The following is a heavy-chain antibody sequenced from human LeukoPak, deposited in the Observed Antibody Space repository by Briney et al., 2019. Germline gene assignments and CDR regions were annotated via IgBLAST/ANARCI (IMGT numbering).Heavy chain of an antibody. D-gene: IGHD3-10*01. CDR2: IRYDGNNK. V-gene: IGHV3-30*02. CDR3: AKRCMVRGVF. Sequence: GGSLRLSCVASGFTFSNYGMHWVRQAPGKGLEWVTFIRYDGNNKYYADSVKGRFTISRDNSKNTLYLQMNSLRAEDTAVYYCAKRCMVRGVFWGQGTLVTVSS. J-gene: IGHJ4*02. CDR1: GFTFSNYG.